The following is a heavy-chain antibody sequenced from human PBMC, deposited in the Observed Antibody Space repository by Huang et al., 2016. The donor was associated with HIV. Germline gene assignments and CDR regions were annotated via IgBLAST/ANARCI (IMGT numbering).Heavy chain of an antibody. CDR2: PYYRAKWNN. V-gene: IGHV6-1*01. CDR1: GVSVSSSSSA. J-gene: IGHJ5*02. Sequence: QVQLQQSGPGLVRPSQTLSLTCAISGVSVSSSSSAWNWIRPSPSRGLEWRGRPYYRAKWNNGFAPSVRTRMTINPDTSKNQFSLRLNSVTPDDTAVYYCARVRCSGGYCYGWFDTWGQGSLVTVSS. D-gene: IGHD2-15*01. CDR3: ARVRCSGGYCYGWFDT.